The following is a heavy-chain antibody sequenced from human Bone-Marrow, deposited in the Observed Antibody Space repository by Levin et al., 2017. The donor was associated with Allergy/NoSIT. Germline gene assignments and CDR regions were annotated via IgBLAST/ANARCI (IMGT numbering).Heavy chain of an antibody. CDR3: ARSNDRSGHFDAYYVMDA. Sequence: ASVKVSCKASGYSFTSYDINWVRQATGQGLEWMGWMNPNSENTGYAQNFQGRVTMTRDTSIGTAYMELSGLTSDDTAVYYCARSNDRSGHFDAYYVMDAWGQGTTVTVS. CDR1: GYSFTSYD. V-gene: IGHV1-8*01. J-gene: IGHJ6*02. D-gene: IGHD2-8*01. CDR2: MNPNSENT.